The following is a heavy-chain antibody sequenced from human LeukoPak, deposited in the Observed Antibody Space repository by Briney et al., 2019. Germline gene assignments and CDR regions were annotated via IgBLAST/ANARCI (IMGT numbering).Heavy chain of an antibody. CDR3: AKYRTTSAPPRNFDY. V-gene: IGHV3-23*01. CDR2: IGSDSGGI. D-gene: IGHD1-14*01. J-gene: IGHJ4*02. CDR1: GFTFSSFA. Sequence: GGSLRLSCAASGFTFSSFAMIWVRQAPGKGLEWVSVIGSDSGGIQYADSVKGRFTISRDNSKSTLFLQMNSLRADDTAMYYCAKYRTTSAPPRNFDYWGQGTLVTVSS.